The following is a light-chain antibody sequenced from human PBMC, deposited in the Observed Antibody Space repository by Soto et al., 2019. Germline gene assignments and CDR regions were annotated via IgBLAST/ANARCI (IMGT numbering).Light chain of an antibody. CDR3: QQSYRTPPT. J-gene: IGKJ4*01. V-gene: IGKV1-39*01. Sequence: DIQMTQSPSSLSASVGDRVTITCRASQSISSYLNWYQQKPGRAPKLLMYGVSTLHSGVPSRFSGSGSGSDFTLTISSLQPEDFATYYCQQSYRTPPTFGGGTKVEIK. CDR2: GVS. CDR1: QSISSY.